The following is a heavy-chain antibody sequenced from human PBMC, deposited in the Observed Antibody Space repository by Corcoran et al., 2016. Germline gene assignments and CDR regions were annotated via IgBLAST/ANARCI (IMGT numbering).Heavy chain of an antibody. CDR2: IWYDGSNK. CDR3: SRSADYYDSSGYPPFDY. Sequence: SCAASGFTFSSYGMHWVRQAPGKGLEWVAVIWYDGSNKYYADSVKGRFTISRDNSKNTLYLQMNSLRAEDTVVYYCSRSADYYDSSGYPPFDYWGQG. CDR1: GFTFSSYG. V-gene: IGHV3-33*01. J-gene: IGHJ4*02. D-gene: IGHD3-22*01.